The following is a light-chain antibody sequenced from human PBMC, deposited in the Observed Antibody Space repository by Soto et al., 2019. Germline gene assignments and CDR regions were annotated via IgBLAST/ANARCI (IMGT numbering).Light chain of an antibody. J-gene: IGKJ1*01. CDR2: RAS. CDR1: QSVLY. CDR3: QQYSTTPWT. V-gene: IGKV4-1*01. Sequence: DIVMTQSPDSLAVSLGERATINCKSSQSVLYLAWYQQRPGQPPKLLIYRASTRESGVPDRFSGSGPGTDFTLTINSLQAEDVAVYFCQQYSTTPWTFGQGTKVDIK.